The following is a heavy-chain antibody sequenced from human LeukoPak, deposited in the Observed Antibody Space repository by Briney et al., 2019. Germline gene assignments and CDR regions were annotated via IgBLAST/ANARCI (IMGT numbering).Heavy chain of an antibody. J-gene: IGHJ4*02. CDR3: ARENYGGSYFDY. CDR2: IYYSGST. D-gene: IGHD4-23*01. Sequence: PSETLSLTCTVSGGSISSYYWSWIRQPPGKGLEWIGYIYYSGSTNYNPSLKSRVTISVDTSKNQLSLKLSSVTAADTAVYYCARENYGGSYFDYWGQGTLVTVSS. CDR1: GGSISSYY. V-gene: IGHV4-59*01.